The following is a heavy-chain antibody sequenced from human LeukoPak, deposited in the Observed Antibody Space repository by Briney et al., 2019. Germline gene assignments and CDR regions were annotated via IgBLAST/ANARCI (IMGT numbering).Heavy chain of an antibody. J-gene: IGHJ3*02. V-gene: IGHV4-59*01. CDR2: IYYSGST. Sequence: SETLSLTCTVSGGSISSYYWSWIRQPPGKGLEWIGYIYYSGSTNYNPSLKSRVTISVDTSKNQFSLKLSSVTAADTAVYYCAREVLLESVGAFDIWGQGTMVTVSS. CDR1: GGSISSYY. CDR3: AREVLLESVGAFDI. D-gene: IGHD3-10*01.